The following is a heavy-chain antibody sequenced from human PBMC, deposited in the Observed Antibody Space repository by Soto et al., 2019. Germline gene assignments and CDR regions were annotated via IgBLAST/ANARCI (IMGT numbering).Heavy chain of an antibody. CDR1: GGSISSGGYY. CDR2: IYYSGST. J-gene: IGHJ4*02. V-gene: IGHV4-31*02. D-gene: IGHD3-9*01. CDR3: ARVGYDILTGFSDMTFDY. Sequence: PSETLSLTCTVSGGSISSGGYYWSWIRQHPGKGLEWIGYIYYSGSTYYNPSLKSRVTISVDTSKNQFSLKLSSVTAADTAVYYCARVGYDILTGFSDMTFDYWGQGTLVTVSS.